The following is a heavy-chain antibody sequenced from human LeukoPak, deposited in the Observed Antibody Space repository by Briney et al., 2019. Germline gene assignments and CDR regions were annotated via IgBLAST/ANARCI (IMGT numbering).Heavy chain of an antibody. D-gene: IGHD6-19*01. CDR2: ISYDGSNK. J-gene: IGHJ3*02. Sequence: GRSLRLSCAASGFTFSSYGMHWVRQAPGKGLEWVAVISYDGSNKYYAESVKGRFTISRDNSKNTLYLQMNSLRAEDTAVYYCAKSSSGWYGVHAFDIWGQGTMVTVSS. V-gene: IGHV3-30*18. CDR3: AKSSSGWYGVHAFDI. CDR1: GFTFSSYG.